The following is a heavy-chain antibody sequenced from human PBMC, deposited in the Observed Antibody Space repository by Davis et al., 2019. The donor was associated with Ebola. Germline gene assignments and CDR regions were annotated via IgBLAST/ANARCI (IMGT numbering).Heavy chain of an antibody. CDR3: ARQGSSSPFGWFDP. CDR1: GYSFTKYW. CDR2: IYPGDSDT. Sequence: GESLKISCQGSGYSFTKYWIAWVRQTPGKGLEWMGIIYPGDSDTRYSPSFQGQVTISADKSISTAYLQWSSLKASDTAVYYCARQGSSSPFGWFDPWGQGTLVTVSS. V-gene: IGHV5-51*01. J-gene: IGHJ5*02. D-gene: IGHD6-13*01.